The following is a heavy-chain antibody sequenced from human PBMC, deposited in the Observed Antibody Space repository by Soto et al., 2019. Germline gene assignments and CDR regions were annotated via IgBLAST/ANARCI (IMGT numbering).Heavy chain of an antibody. V-gene: IGHV2-5*02. J-gene: IGHJ3*02. CDR3: APTYMTTLTRGAFDI. CDR2: IYWDDDK. CDR1: GFSLNAGGMA. D-gene: IGHD4-17*01. Sequence: QITLKESGPTLVKPTQTLTLTCTFSGFSLNAGGMAVGWIRQPPGQALEWLAVIYWDDDKRYRPSLKTRLTITKDTSKNQVVLTVTNMDPVDTATYYCAPTYMTTLTRGAFDIWGQGTMVTVSS.